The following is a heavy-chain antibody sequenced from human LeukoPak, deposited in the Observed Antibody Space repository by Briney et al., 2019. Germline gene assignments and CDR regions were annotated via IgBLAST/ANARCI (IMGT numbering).Heavy chain of an antibody. CDR2: ISSNSDNT. J-gene: IGHJ4*02. CDR1: GYTFTSYG. Sequence: ASVKVSCKATGYTFTSYGISWVRQAPGQGLEWMGWISSNSDNTNYAQKLQGRVTMTTDTSASTAYMELRSLRSDDTALYFCARDWGSIKVIADYWGQGTLVTVSS. D-gene: IGHD7-27*01. CDR3: ARDWGSIKVIADY. V-gene: IGHV1-18*01.